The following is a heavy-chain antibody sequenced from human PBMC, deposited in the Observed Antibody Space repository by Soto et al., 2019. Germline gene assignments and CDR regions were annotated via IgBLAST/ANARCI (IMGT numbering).Heavy chain of an antibody. V-gene: IGHV3-21*01. J-gene: IGHJ4*02. D-gene: IGHD3-22*01. CDR1: GFTFSSYG. Sequence: EVQLVESGGGLVKPGGSLRLSCAASGFTFSSYGMNWVRQAPGKGLEWVSSISSSSTYIYYADSVKGRFTISRDNAKNSLDLQMNSLRAEDTAAYYCARGVGYYDSSGPIAGYWGQGTLVTVSS. CDR3: ARGVGYYDSSGPIAGY. CDR2: ISSSSTYI.